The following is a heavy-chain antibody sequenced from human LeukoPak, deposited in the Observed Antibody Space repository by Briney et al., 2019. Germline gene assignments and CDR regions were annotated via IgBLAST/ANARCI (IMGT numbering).Heavy chain of an antibody. J-gene: IGHJ3*02. CDR2: IDTSASYI. CDR1: GFTFGDYA. Sequence: GGSLRLSCTASGFTFGDYAMSWVRQAPGKGLEWVSFIDTSASYIYYGDSVKGRFTISRDNAKNSLYLQMNGLRAEDTAVYYCARGRSITLLRGVAMSDGFDIWGQGAMVTVSS. CDR3: ARGRSITLLRGVAMSDGFDI. V-gene: IGHV3-21*01. D-gene: IGHD3-10*01.